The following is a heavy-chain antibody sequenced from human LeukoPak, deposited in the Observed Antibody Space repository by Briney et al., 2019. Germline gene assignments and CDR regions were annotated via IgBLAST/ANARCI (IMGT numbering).Heavy chain of an antibody. CDR1: GFTFSSYW. CDR2: INTDGSST. CDR3: ARGNYYGMDV. J-gene: IGHJ6*02. Sequence: GGSLRLSCAASGFTFSSYWMHWVRQAPGKGLVWVSRINTDGSSTNYADSVKGRFTISRDNAKNTLHLQMNSLRAEDTAVYYCARGNYYGMDVWGQGTTVTVSS. V-gene: IGHV3-74*01.